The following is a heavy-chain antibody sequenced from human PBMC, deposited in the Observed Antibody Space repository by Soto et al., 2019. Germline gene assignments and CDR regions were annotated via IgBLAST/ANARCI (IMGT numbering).Heavy chain of an antibody. CDR1: GFTFGSYA. J-gene: IGHJ6*02. Sequence: GGSLRLSCAASGFTFGSYAMHWVRQAPGKGLEWVAVISYDGSNKYYADSVKGRFTISRDNSKNTLYLQMNSLRAEDTAVYYCARDREQLVVYYYYGMDVWGQGTTVTVS. D-gene: IGHD6-6*01. CDR3: ARDREQLVVYYYYGMDV. V-gene: IGHV3-30-3*01. CDR2: ISYDGSNK.